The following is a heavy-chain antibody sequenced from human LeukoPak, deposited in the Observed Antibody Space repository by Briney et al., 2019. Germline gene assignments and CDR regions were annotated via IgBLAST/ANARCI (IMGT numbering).Heavy chain of an antibody. D-gene: IGHD3-10*01. CDR1: GFTFNRYS. J-gene: IGHJ4*02. CDR3: ARGADNSESFVILDY. V-gene: IGHV3-21*01. CDR2: ISTSSIYI. Sequence: KSGGSLRLSCAASGFTFNRYSMIWVRQAPGKGLEWLSSISTSSIYIYWADSVKGRFTISRDNAKNSLYLQMNSLRAEDTAVYYCARGADNSESFVILDYWGQGTLVTVSS.